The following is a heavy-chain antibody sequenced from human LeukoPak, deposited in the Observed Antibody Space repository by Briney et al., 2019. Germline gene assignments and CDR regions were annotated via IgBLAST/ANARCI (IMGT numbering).Heavy chain of an antibody. J-gene: IGHJ5*02. CDR2: ISYDGSNK. Sequence: PGGSLRLSCAASGFTFSSYAMHWVRQAPGKGLEWVAVISYDGSNKYYADSVKGRFTISRDNSKNTLYLQMNSLRAEDTAVYYCARDGYSSSWEEEDWFDPWGQGTLVTVSS. CDR1: GFTFSSYA. CDR3: ARDGYSSSWEEEDWFDP. D-gene: IGHD6-13*01. V-gene: IGHV3-30-3*01.